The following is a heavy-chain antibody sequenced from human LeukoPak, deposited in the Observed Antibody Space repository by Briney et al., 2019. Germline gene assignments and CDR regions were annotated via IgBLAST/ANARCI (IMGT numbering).Heavy chain of an antibody. CDR3: ARGRFTFGGVFDY. Sequence: GGSLRLSCAASGFTFSSYSMNWVRQAPGKGLDWVSYISSSSSTIYYADSVKGRFTISRDNAKNSLYLQMNSLRAEDTAVYYCARGRFTFGGVFDYWGQGTLVTVSS. J-gene: IGHJ4*02. CDR1: GFTFSSYS. CDR2: ISSSSSTI. V-gene: IGHV3-48*01. D-gene: IGHD3-16*01.